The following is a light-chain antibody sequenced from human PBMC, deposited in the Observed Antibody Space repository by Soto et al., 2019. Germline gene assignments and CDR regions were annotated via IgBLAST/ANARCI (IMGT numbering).Light chain of an antibody. CDR3: LQDYNSPFT. J-gene: IGKJ2*01. CDR2: GAS. V-gene: IGKV1-6*01. CDR1: QDIRKD. Sequence: IQMTQPPSSLSASVEDRVTITCRASQDIRKDLAWYQQKPGKAPQILIYGASTLQTGVASRFSGSGSATDFTLTISSLQPEDSAAYYCLQDYNSPFTFGQGTKVDIK.